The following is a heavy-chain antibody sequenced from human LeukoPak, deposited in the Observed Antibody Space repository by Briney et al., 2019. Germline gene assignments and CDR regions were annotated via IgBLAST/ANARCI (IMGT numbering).Heavy chain of an antibody. CDR2: ISSSSNYI. V-gene: IGHV3-21*01. J-gene: IGHJ4*02. CDR3: ARAMEQWLDY. Sequence: GGSLRLSCAASGFTFSSYNMNWVCQAPGKGLEWVSSISSSSNYIYYADSVKGRFTISRDNAKNSLYLQMNSLGAEDTAVYYCARAMEQWLDYWGQGTLVTVSS. D-gene: IGHD6-19*01. CDR1: GFTFSSYN.